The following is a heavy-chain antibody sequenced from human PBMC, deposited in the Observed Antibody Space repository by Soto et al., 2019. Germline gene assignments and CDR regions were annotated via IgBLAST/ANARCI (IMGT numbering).Heavy chain of an antibody. Sequence: GSLRLSCAASGFTFRTYYMIWVRQAPGKGLEWVASISAGSSNIYYAPSVKGRFTISRDNAKNLLFLQTNSLRADDTAVYYCVRQYPSSSRHFDHWGQGTLVTVSS. CDR3: VRQYPSSSRHFDH. V-gene: IGHV3-21*01. CDR2: ISAGSSNI. D-gene: IGHD6-6*01. CDR1: GFTFRTYY. J-gene: IGHJ4*02.